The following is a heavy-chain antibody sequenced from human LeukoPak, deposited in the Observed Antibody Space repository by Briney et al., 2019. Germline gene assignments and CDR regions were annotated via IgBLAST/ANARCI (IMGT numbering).Heavy chain of an antibody. V-gene: IGHV3-21*01. J-gene: IGHJ4*02. Sequence: GGSLRLSCAASGFTFSSYSMNWVRQAPGKGLEWVSSISSSSSYIYYADSVKGRFTISRDNAKNSLYLQMNSLGAEDTAVYYCARGGGTATFDYWGQGTLVTVSS. CDR1: GFTFSSYS. CDR2: ISSSSSYI. CDR3: ARGGGTATFDY. D-gene: IGHD5-18*01.